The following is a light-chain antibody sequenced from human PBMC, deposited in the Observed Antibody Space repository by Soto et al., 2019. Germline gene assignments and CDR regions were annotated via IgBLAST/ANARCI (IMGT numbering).Light chain of an antibody. V-gene: IGKV1-5*01. Sequence: DIQMTQSPSTLSASVGDRVTITCRASQSLGSLLAWYQQKPGKAPKLLIFDASSFQRGVPSSFTGSGPGTEFTLAITGLQPDDFATYDCQQYDTFPTFGQGTKVDIK. CDR1: QSLGSL. CDR3: QQYDTFPT. CDR2: DAS. J-gene: IGKJ1*01.